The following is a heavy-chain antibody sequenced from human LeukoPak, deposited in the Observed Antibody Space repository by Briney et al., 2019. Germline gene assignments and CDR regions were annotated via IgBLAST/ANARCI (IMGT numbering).Heavy chain of an antibody. D-gene: IGHD2-2*01. CDR1: GFTFSNAW. J-gene: IGHJ6*02. V-gene: IGHV3-15*01. Sequence: PGGSLRLSCAASGFTFSNAWMSWVCRAPGKGLGWVGRIKSKTDGGTTDYAAPVKGRFTISRDDSKNTLYLQMNSLKTEDTAVYYCTTRGTRPDYYYYYGMDVWGQGTTVTVSS. CDR3: TTRGTRPDYYYYYGMDV. CDR2: IKSKTDGGTT.